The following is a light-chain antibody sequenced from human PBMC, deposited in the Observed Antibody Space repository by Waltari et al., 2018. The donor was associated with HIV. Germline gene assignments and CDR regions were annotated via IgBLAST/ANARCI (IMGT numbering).Light chain of an antibody. CDR1: PSVRSN. CDR2: SAS. CDR3: QQYDDWPPLT. J-gene: IGKJ4*01. V-gene: IGKV3-15*01. Sequence: EIVMTQSPATLSVSPGDRATLSCRASPSVRSNLAWYQQKPGQAPRLLIFSASTRAAGTPARFSGGGSGTEFTLTITSLQSADFAVYYCQQYDDWPPLTFGGGTKVEI.